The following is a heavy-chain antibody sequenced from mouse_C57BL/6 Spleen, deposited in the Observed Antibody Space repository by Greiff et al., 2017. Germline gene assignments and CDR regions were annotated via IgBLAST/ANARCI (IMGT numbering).Heavy chain of an antibody. D-gene: IGHD2-13*01. V-gene: IGHV5-6*01. CDR2: ISSGGSYT. Sequence: EVMLVESGGDLVKPGGSLKLSCAASGFTFSSYGMSWVRQTPDKRLEWVATISSGGSYTYYPDSVKGRFTISRDNAKNTLYLQMSSLKSEDTAMYYGARQGGVTFDYWGQGTTLTVAS. CDR3: ARQGGVTFDY. J-gene: IGHJ2*01. CDR1: GFTFSSYG.